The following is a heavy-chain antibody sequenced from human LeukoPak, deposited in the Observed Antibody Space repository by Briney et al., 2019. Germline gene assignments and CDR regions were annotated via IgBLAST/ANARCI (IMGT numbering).Heavy chain of an antibody. CDR3: ARGVEPLAANTLAY. CDR1: GFTVITND. CDR2: LYSDGNT. D-gene: IGHD1-14*01. J-gene: IGHJ4*02. V-gene: IGHV3-53*01. Sequence: GGSLRLSCAASGFTVITNDVAWVRQAPGKGLEWVSVLYSDGNTKYADSVQGRFTISRDNSKNTLYLEMNSLSPDDTAVYYCARGVEPLAANTLAYWGQGTLVTVSS.